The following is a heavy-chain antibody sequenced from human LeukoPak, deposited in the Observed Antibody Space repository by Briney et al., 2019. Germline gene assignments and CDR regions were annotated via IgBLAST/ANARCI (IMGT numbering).Heavy chain of an antibody. CDR1: GGSFSGYY. CDR3: AGGHYDSSGYYYESVVKRPFQH. D-gene: IGHD3-22*01. Sequence: SETLSLTCAVYGGSFSGYYWSWIRQPPGKGLEWIGEINHSGSTNYNPSLKSRVTISVDTSKNQFSLKLSSVTAADTAVYYCAGGHYDSSGYYYESVVKRPFQHWGQGTLVTVSS. CDR2: INHSGST. V-gene: IGHV4-34*01. J-gene: IGHJ1*01.